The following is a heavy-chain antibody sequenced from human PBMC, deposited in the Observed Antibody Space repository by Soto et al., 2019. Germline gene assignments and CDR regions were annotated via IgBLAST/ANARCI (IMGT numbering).Heavy chain of an antibody. CDR3: AREIRTSGWYGYFDY. CDR1: GFTFSSYG. J-gene: IGHJ4*02. D-gene: IGHD6-19*01. Sequence: GGSLRLSCAASGFTFSSYGMHWVRQAPGKGLEWVAVIWYDGSNKYYADSVKGRFTISRDNSKNTLYLQMNSQRAEDTAVYYCAREIRTSGWYGYFDYWGQGTLVTVSS. V-gene: IGHV3-33*01. CDR2: IWYDGSNK.